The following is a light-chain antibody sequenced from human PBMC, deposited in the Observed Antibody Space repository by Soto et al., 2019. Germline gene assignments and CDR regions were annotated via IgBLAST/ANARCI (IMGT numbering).Light chain of an antibody. CDR3: QSYHSSTPYV. CDR2: EDN. CDR1: GGSIASGY. Sequence: NFMLTQPHSVSESPGKTVTISCTRSGGSIASGYVQWYQQRPGSAPTTVIYEDNQRPSGVPDRFSGSIDRSSNSASLTISWLQTEDEADYYCQSYHSSTPYVFGTGTKLTVL. V-gene: IGLV6-57*03. J-gene: IGLJ1*01.